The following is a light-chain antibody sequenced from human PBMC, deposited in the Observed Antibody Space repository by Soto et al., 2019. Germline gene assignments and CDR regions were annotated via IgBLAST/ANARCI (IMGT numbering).Light chain of an antibody. J-gene: IGLJ2*01. CDR3: GTWDSSLSVVL. V-gene: IGLV1-51*02. CDR1: SSNIGNNY. Sequence: QSVLTQPPSVSAALGQKVTISCSGSSSNIGNNYVSWYQQLPGTAPKLLIYENNKRPSGIPDRFSGSKSGTSATLDITGLQTGDEADYYCGTWDSSLSVVLFGGGTKVTVL. CDR2: ENN.